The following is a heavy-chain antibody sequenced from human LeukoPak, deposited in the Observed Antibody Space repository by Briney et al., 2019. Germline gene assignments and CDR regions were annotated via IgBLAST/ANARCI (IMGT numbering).Heavy chain of an antibody. CDR3: AKDQAYSYGFVYYYYYMDV. J-gene: IGHJ6*03. V-gene: IGHV3-53*01. CDR2: IYSGGST. D-gene: IGHD5-18*01. CDR1: GFTVSNNY. Sequence: PGASLRLSCASSGFTVSNNYISWVRQAPGKGLEWVSVIYSGGSTYYADSVKCRFTISRDNSKNTLYLQMNSLRAEDTAVYYCAKDQAYSYGFVYYYYYMDVWGKGTTVTVSS.